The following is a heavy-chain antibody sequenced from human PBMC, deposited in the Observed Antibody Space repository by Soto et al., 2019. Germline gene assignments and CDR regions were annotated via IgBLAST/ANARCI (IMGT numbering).Heavy chain of an antibody. Sequence: EVQLVQSGGGLVQPGGSLRLSCAASGFTFSSYWMSWVRQAPGKGLEWVANIKQDGSETYYVDSLKGRFSISRDNAKNSLYLQMNSLRAENTAVYYCARGTYSSGWYPDYFYYWGQGTPVTVSS. CDR3: ARGTYSSGWYPDYFYY. D-gene: IGHD6-19*01. V-gene: IGHV3-7*03. CDR1: GFTFSSYW. J-gene: IGHJ4*02. CDR2: IKQDGSET.